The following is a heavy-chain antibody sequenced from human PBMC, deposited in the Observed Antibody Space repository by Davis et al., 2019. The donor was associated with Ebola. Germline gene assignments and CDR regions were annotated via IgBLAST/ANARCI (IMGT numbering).Heavy chain of an antibody. V-gene: IGHV3-30*18. D-gene: IGHD3-10*01. CDR1: GFTFSGYS. Sequence: GESLKISCAASGFTFSGYSMNWVRQAPGKGLEWVAVISYDGSNKYYADSVKGRFTISRDNSKNTLYLQMNSLRAEDTAVYYCAKVARGVWGQGTLVTVSS. CDR3: AKVARGV. J-gene: IGHJ4*02. CDR2: ISYDGSNK.